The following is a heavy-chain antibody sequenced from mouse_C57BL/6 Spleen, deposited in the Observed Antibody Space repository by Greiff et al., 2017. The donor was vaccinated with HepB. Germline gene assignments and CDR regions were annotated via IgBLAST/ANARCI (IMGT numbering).Heavy chain of an antibody. Sequence: VQLQQSGAELARPGASVKMSCKASGYTFTSYTMHWVKQRPGQGLEWIGYINPSSGYTKYNQKFKDKATLTADKSSSTAYMQLSSLTSEDSAVYYCARLIFTTVVAPYAMDYWGQGTSVTVSS. J-gene: IGHJ4*01. D-gene: IGHD1-1*01. V-gene: IGHV1-4*01. CDR2: INPSSGYT. CDR3: ARLIFTTVVAPYAMDY. CDR1: GYTFTSYT.